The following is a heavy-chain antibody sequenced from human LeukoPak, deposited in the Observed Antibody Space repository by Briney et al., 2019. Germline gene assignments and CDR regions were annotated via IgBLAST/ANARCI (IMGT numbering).Heavy chain of an antibody. J-gene: IGHJ4*02. CDR2: INPNSGGT. V-gene: IGHV1-2*02. Sequence: GASVKISCKASGYTFTGYHMHWVRQAPGQGLEWMGWINPNSGGTNYAQKFQGRVTMTRDTSISTAYMELSRLRSDDTAVYYCAIKAGTTGTTLAYYFDYWGQGTLVTVSS. CDR3: AIKAGTTGTTLAYYFDY. D-gene: IGHD1-1*01. CDR1: GYTFTGYH.